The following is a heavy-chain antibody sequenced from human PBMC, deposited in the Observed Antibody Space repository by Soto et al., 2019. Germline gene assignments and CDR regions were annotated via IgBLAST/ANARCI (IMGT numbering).Heavy chain of an antibody. CDR1: GFTVSSNY. V-gene: IGHV3-66*01. CDR2: IYSGGST. J-gene: IGHJ6*02. D-gene: IGHD2-15*01. CDR3: ASGCSGGSCGGRGGMDG. Sequence: EVQLVESGGGLVQPGGSLRLSCAASGFTVSSNYMSWVRQAPGKGLEWVSVIYSGGSTYYADSVKGRLTISRDNSKNTLSLQMSSLRAEDTAVYCCASGCSGGSCGGRGGMDGWGQGATVTVS.